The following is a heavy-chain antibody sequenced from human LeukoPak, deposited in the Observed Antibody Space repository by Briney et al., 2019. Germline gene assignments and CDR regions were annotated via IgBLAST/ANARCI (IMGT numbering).Heavy chain of an antibody. CDR2: IYTSGST. Sequence: KSSETLSLTCTVSGGSISSYYWSWIRQPAGKGLEWIERIYTSGSTNYNPSLKSRVTMSVDTSKNQFSLKLSSVTAADTAVYYCARDPQADSSGWYGGDYWGQGTLVTVSS. CDR3: ARDPQADSSGWYGGDY. CDR1: GGSISSYY. J-gene: IGHJ4*02. D-gene: IGHD6-19*01. V-gene: IGHV4-4*07.